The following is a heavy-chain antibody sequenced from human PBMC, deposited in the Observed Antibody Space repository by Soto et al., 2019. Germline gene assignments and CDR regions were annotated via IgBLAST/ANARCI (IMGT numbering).Heavy chain of an antibody. Sequence: QITLKESGPTLVKPTQTLTLTCTFSGFSLSTSGVGVGWIRQPPGKALEWLAVIYWDDSKTYSPSLKSRLTITNATSRDHVVLTMTNMDPVDTATYFCAHKGSGSRAIDYWGQGALVTVSS. CDR3: AHKGSGSRAIDY. CDR1: GFSLSTSGVG. D-gene: IGHD3-10*01. J-gene: IGHJ4*02. V-gene: IGHV2-5*02. CDR2: IYWDDSK.